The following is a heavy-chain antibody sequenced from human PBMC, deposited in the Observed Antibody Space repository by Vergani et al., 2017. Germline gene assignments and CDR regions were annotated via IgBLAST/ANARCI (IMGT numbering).Heavy chain of an antibody. CDR3: AREPTAASGDNWFDP. D-gene: IGHD3-10*01. J-gene: IGHJ5*02. V-gene: IGHV1-69*18. CDR2: SIPIFGTA. CDR1: GGTFSSYA. Sequence: QVQLVQSGAEVKKPGSSVKVSCKASGGTFSSYAISWVRQAPGQGLEWMGRSIPIFGTANYAQKFQGRVTITADEATSTAYMGLSSLRSEDTAVYYCAREPTAASGDNWFDPWGQGTLVTVSS.